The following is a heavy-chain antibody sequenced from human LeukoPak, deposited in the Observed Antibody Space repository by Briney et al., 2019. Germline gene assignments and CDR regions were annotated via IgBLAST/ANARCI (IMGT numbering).Heavy chain of an antibody. Sequence: PGGSLRLSCAASGFTFRSYTMTRVRPAPGKGLEWVSALNAGGDATYYADSVKGRFTISRDNSKNTLYLQMNSLSAEDTALYYCAKGLWAAPHTFDIWGQGTMVTVSS. J-gene: IGHJ3*02. D-gene: IGHD6-13*01. V-gene: IGHV3-23*01. CDR1: GFTFRSYT. CDR2: LNAGGDAT. CDR3: AKGLWAAPHTFDI.